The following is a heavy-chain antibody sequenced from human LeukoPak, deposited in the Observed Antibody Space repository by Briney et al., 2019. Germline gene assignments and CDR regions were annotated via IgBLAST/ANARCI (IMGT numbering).Heavy chain of an antibody. CDR1: GFTFSSYA. D-gene: IGHD3-3*01. CDR3: ARARNDFSPIWSGTGYYYYYMDV. J-gene: IGHJ6*03. Sequence: GGSLRLSCAASGFTFSSYAMHWVRQAPGKGLEWVAVISYDGSNKYYADSVKGRFTISRDNSKNTLYLQMNSLRAEDTAVYYCARARNDFSPIWSGTGYYYYYMDVWGKGTTVTVSS. V-gene: IGHV3-30-3*01. CDR2: ISYDGSNK.